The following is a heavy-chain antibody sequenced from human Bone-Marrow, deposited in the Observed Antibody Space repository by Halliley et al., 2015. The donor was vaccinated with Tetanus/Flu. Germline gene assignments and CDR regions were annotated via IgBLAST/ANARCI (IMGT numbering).Heavy chain of an antibody. D-gene: IGHD6-13*01. Sequence: LRLSCIVSGDSISDYYWSWIRQPPGKGLEWIGYIYQSGNTDYNPSLKSRVSMSIDLSRNQFSLKLRSVTAADTAIYYCARDEGIAVAQFDKWGRRTLVPVSS. CDR2: IYQSGNT. V-gene: IGHV4-59*01. CDR1: GDSISDYY. J-gene: IGHJ4*01. CDR3: ARDEGIAVAQFDK.